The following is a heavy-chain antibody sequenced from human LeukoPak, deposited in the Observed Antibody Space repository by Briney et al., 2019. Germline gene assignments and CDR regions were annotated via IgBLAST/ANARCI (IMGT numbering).Heavy chain of an antibody. J-gene: IGHJ5*02. Sequence: GSLRLSCAASGFTFSDYYMSWIRQPPGKGLEWIGEINHSGSTNYNPSLKSRVTISVDTSKNQFSLKLSSVTAADTAVYYCARGPQDIVVVPAATYNNWFDPWGQGTLVTVSS. D-gene: IGHD2-2*01. CDR1: GFTFSDYY. CDR3: ARGPQDIVVVPAATYNNWFDP. CDR2: INHSGST. V-gene: IGHV4-34*01.